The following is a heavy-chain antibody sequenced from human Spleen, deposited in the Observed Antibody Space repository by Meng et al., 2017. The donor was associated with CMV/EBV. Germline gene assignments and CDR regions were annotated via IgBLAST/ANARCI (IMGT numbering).Heavy chain of an antibody. CDR3: ARYSSTWYWAGDY. D-gene: IGHD6-13*01. CDR1: GFTFSSYA. CDR2: ISSSGGNI. V-gene: IGHV3-48*03. Sequence: GGSLRLSCAASGFTFSSYAIHWVRQAPGKGLEWLSYISSSGGNIYYADSVKGRFTISRDNAKNSLFLQMNSLRAEDTAVYYCARYSSTWYWAGDYWGQGTLVTVSS. J-gene: IGHJ4*02.